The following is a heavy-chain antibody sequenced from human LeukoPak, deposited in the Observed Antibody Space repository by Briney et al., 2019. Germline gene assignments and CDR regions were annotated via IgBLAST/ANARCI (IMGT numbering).Heavy chain of an antibody. CDR3: AKRGVVIRVVLVGFHKEAYYFDS. D-gene: IGHD3-10*01. CDR1: GITLSNYG. J-gene: IGHJ4*02. Sequence: GGSLRLSCAVSGITLSNYGMSWVRQTPGKGLEWVAGISDSGGRTNYADSVKGRFTISRDNPKNTLYLQMNSLRAEDTAVYFCAKRGVVIRVVLVGFHKEAYYFDSWGQGALVTVSS. V-gene: IGHV3-23*01. CDR2: ISDSGGRT.